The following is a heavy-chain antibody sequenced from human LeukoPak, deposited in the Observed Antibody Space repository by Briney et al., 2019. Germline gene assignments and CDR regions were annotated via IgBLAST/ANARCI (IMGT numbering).Heavy chain of an antibody. CDR3: ARDLGGGSHYYDYGMDV. D-gene: IGHD1-26*01. V-gene: IGHV3-66*01. CDR2: IYSGGST. Sequence: PGGSLRLSCAASGFTVSSNYMSWVRQAPGKGLEWVSVIYSGGSTYYADSVKGRFTISRDNSKNTLYLQMNSLRAEETAVYYCARDLGGGSHYYDYGMDVWGQGTTVTVSS. CDR1: GFTVSSNY. J-gene: IGHJ6*02.